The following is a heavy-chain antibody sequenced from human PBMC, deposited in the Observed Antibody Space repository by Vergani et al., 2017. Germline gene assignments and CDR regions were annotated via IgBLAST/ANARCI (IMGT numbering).Heavy chain of an antibody. CDR2: ISYDGDTT. J-gene: IGHJ4*02. Sequence: HVQMVESGGGVVQPGRSLRLSCAVSGFRFSDYGMHWVRQAPGRGLEWVALISYDGDTTYYEDSVKGRFTSSRDNSKNTLFLQMHSLRVEDTALYYCAKFPLNITTPDRVDFWGQGALVTVSS. CDR1: GFRFSDYG. V-gene: IGHV3-30*18. D-gene: IGHD1-1*01. CDR3: AKFPLNITTPDRVDF.